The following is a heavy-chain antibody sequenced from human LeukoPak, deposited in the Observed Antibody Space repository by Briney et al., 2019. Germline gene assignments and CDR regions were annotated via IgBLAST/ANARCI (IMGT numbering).Heavy chain of an antibody. CDR2: IYYGGST. CDR1: GGSISSGGYY. J-gene: IGHJ4*02. D-gene: IGHD6-13*01. CDR3: ARGPKDSSFDY. V-gene: IGHV4-31*03. Sequence: PSETLSLTCTVSGGSISSGGYYWSWVRQHPEKGLEWIGHIYYGGSTYYNPSLKSRITISVDTSKNQFSLKLSSVTAADTAVYYCARGPKDSSFDYWGQGTLVTVSS.